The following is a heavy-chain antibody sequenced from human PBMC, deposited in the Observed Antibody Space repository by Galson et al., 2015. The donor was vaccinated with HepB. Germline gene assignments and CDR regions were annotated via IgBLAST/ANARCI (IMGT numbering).Heavy chain of an antibody. V-gene: IGHV6-1*01. CDR3: GRVSGTIYYYGLDV. CDR2: TYYRARWYS. CDR1: GDSVSNNNAA. D-gene: IGHD1/OR15-1a*01. J-gene: IGHJ6*02. Sequence: ISGDSVSNNNAAWNWIRQSPSRGLEWLGRTYYRARWYSDYAPAVRSRITINPDTSKNQFSLQLNSVTPDDSAVYYCGRVSGTIYYYGLDVWGQGTTVTVSS.